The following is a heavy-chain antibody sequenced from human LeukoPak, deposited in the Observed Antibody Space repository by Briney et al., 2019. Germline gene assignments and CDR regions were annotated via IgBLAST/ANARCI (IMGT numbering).Heavy chain of an antibody. CDR3: ARLAAITTWFDP. CDR1: GYSFTNSW. Sequence: GESLKISCKGSGYSFTNSWIGWVRQLPGKGLEWMGIIYPGDSDTRYSPSFQGQVTISADKSISTACLQWGSLKASDTAIYYCARLAAITTWFDPWGQGTLVTVSS. J-gene: IGHJ5*02. V-gene: IGHV5-51*01. D-gene: IGHD5-12*01. CDR2: IYPGDSDT.